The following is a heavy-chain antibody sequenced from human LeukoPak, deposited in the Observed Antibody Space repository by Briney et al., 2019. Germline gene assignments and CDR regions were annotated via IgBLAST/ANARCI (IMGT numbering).Heavy chain of an antibody. CDR1: GFTVSSNY. CDR3: AGEAITATGPFDY. J-gene: IGHJ4*02. Sequence: GGSLRLSCAASGFTVSSNYMSWVRQAPGKGLEWVSVIYSGGSTYYADSVKGRFTISRDNSKNTLYLQMNSLRAEDTAVYYCAGEAITATGPFDYWGQGTLVTVSS. D-gene: IGHD6-25*01. CDR2: IYSGGST. V-gene: IGHV3-66*02.